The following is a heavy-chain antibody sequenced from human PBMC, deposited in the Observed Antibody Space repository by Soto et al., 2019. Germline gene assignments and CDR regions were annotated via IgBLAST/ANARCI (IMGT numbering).Heavy chain of an antibody. Sequence: QVQLVQSGAEVKKPGASVKVSCKASGYTFTSYYMHWVRQAPGQGLEWMGWINPNSGGTNYAQKFQGWVTMTRDTSISTAYMELSRLRSDDTAVYYCGTPYPLRYFDWLLSWGQGTLVTVSS. CDR2: INPNSGGT. CDR1: GYTFTSYY. J-gene: IGHJ4*02. V-gene: IGHV1-2*04. CDR3: GTPYPLRYFDWLLS. D-gene: IGHD3-9*01.